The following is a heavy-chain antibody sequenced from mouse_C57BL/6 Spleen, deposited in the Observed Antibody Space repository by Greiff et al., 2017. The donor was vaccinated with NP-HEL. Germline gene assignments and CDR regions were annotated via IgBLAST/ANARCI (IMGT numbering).Heavy chain of an antibody. Sequence: EVKLQESGPGLVKPSQSLSLTCSVTGYSITSGYYWNWIRQFPGNKLEWMGYISYDGSNNYNPSLKNRISITRDTSKNQFFLKLNSVTTEDTATYYGASVRGAMDYWGQGTSVTVSS. CDR2: ISYDGSN. CDR3: ASVRGAMDY. CDR1: GYSITSGYY. J-gene: IGHJ4*01. V-gene: IGHV3-6*01.